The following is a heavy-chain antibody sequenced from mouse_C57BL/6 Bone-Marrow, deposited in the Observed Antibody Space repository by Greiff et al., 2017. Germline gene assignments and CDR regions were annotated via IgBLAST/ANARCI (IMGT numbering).Heavy chain of an antibody. CDR3: ARETAQATNFDV. V-gene: IGHV1-55*01. Sequence: QVQLQQPGAELVQPGASVKMSCKASGYTFTSYWITWVKQRPGQGLGWIGDIYPGSGSTNYNEKFKSKATLTVDTSSSTAYMQLSSLTSEDSAVYYCARETAQATNFDVWGTGTTVTVSS. CDR2: IYPGSGST. D-gene: IGHD3-2*02. CDR1: GYTFTSYW. J-gene: IGHJ1*03.